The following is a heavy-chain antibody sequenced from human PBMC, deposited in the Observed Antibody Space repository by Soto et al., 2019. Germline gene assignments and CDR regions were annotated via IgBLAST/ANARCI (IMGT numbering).Heavy chain of an antibody. V-gene: IGHV5-51*01. Sequence: PGESLKISCKGSGYSFTSYWIGWVRQMPGKGLEWMGIIYPGDSDTRYSPSFQGQVTISADKSISTAYLQWSSLKASDAAMYYCARPRDGHKGKNYYGMDVWGQGTTVTGLL. CDR1: GYSFTSYW. CDR3: ARPRDGHKGKNYYGMDV. CDR2: IYPGDSDT. J-gene: IGHJ6*02.